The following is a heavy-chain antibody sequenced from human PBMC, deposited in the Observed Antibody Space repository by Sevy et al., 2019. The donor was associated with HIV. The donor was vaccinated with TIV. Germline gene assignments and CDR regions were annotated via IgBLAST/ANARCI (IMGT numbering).Heavy chain of an antibody. CDR1: GLRVSDNY. D-gene: IGHD3-22*01. V-gene: IGHV3-66*01. J-gene: IGHJ6*02. CDR2: HYSDGRT. CDR3: ARDRYYDASGYYYYYYGMDV. Sequence: AGSLRLSCAASGLRVSDNYMNWVRQAPGKGLELVSAHYSDGRTYYPDSVKGRFSMSSDNSKNTLYLHMKSLRPEDTAVYYCARDRYYDASGYYYYYYGMDVWGQGTTVTVSS.